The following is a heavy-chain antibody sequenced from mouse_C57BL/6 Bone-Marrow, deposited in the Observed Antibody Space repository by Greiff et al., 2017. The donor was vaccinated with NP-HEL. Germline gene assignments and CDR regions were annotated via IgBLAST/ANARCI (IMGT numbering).Heavy chain of an antibody. CDR1: GFTFSSYA. D-gene: IGHD3-2*02. Sequence: EVQLVESGGGLVKPGGSLKLSCAASGFTFSSYAMSWVRQTPEKRLEWVATISDGGSYTYYPDNVKGRFTISRDNAKNNLYLQMSHLKSEDTAMYYCARVGTAQATFDYWGQGTTLTVSS. J-gene: IGHJ2*01. V-gene: IGHV5-4*01. CDR3: ARVGTAQATFDY. CDR2: ISDGGSYT.